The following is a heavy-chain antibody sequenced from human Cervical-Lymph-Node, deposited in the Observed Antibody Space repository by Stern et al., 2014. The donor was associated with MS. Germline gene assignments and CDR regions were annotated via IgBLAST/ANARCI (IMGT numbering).Heavy chain of an antibody. CDR1: GFTFDDYA. CDR2: ISWNSGRL. D-gene: IGHD4-23*01. Sequence: EVQLVESGGGLVQPGRSLRLSCAASGFTFDDYAMHWVRQAPGKGLEWVSGISWNSGRLGYADSVKGRFTISRDNAKNSLYLQMNSLRAEDTALYYCAKATTVVTPIDYWGQGTLVTVSS. CDR3: AKATTVVTPIDY. V-gene: IGHV3-9*01. J-gene: IGHJ4*02.